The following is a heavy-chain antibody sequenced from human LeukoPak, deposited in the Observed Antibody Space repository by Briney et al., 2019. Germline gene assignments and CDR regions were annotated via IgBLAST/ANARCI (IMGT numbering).Heavy chain of an antibody. V-gene: IGHV3-33*08. CDR3: ARDGYGRYYYYYGMDV. D-gene: IGHD5-18*01. CDR1: GFTFSSYG. CDR2: IWYDGSNK. J-gene: IGHJ6*02. Sequence: GRSLRLSCAASGFTFSSYGMHWVRQAPGKGLEWVAVIWYDGSNKYYADSVKGRFTISRDNSKNTLYLQMNSLRAEDTAVYYCARDGYGRYYYYYGMDVWGQGTTVTVSS.